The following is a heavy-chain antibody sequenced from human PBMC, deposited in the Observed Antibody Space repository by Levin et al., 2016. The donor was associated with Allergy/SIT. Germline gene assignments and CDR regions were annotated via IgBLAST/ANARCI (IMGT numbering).Heavy chain of an antibody. V-gene: IGHV1-18*04. Sequence: ASVKVSCKASGYTFTSYGISWVRQAPGQGLEWMGWISAYNGNTNYAQKLQGRVTMTTDTSTSTAYMELRSLRSDDTAVYYCARDFGIAAAGTMEGYWGQGTLVTVSS. D-gene: IGHD6-13*01. CDR3: ARDFGIAAAGTMEGY. CDR1: GYTFTSYG. CDR2: ISAYNGNT. J-gene: IGHJ4*02.